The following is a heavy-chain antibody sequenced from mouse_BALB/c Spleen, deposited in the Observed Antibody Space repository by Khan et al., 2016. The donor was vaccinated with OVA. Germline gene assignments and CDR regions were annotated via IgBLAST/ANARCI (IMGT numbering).Heavy chain of an antibody. CDR2: ISGDTSTI. CDR1: GFTFSNYG. CDR3: ATSYFFGYYFDH. D-gene: IGHD1-1*01. Sequence: EVELVESGGGLVQPGGSRKLSCAASGFTFSNYGMHWVRQAPEKGLEWVAFISGDTSTIYYADTVKGRFTISRDNPKNTLFLQMTSLMSEDTARXYCATSYFFGYYFDHWGPGTTLTVSS. J-gene: IGHJ2*01. V-gene: IGHV5-17*02.